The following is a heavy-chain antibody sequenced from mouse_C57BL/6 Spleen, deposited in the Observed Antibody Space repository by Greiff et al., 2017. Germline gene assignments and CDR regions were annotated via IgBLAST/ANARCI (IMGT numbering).Heavy chain of an antibody. CDR2: ISSGSSTI. D-gene: IGHD3-1*01. J-gene: IGHJ2*01. CDR1: GFTFSDYG. Sequence: EVQLVESGGGLVKPGGSLKLSCAASGFTFSDYGMHWVRQAPEKGLEWVAYISSGSSTIYYADTVKGRFTISRDNAKNTLFLQMTSLGSEDTAMYYCARTGGSGYYFDYWGQGTTLTVSS. V-gene: IGHV5-17*01. CDR3: ARTGGSGYYFDY.